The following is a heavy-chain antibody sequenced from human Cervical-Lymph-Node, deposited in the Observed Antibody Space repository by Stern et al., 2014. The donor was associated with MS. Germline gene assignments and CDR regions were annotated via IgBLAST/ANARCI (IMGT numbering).Heavy chain of an antibody. CDR3: AGLNSAYYYGMDV. CDR1: GGTFSSYG. V-gene: IGHV1-69*15. J-gene: IGHJ6*02. CDR2: LIPIFGTP. Sequence: QVQLVQSGAEVKKPGSSVKVSCKASGGTFSSYGISWVRQAPGQGLEWMGRLIPIFGTPTYAQKFQGRVTITADETTSTAYMEWSSLRSEDTAVYSCAGLNSAYYYGMDVWGQGTTVTVSS. D-gene: IGHD1-1*01.